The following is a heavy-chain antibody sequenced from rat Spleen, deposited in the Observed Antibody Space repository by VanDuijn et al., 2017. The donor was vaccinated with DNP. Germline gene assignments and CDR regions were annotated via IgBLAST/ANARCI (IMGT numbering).Heavy chain of an antibody. J-gene: IGHJ2*01. CDR3: TTGGALFDY. CDR2: ITNSGGST. CDR1: GFTFSNYG. V-gene: IGHV5-27*01. Sequence: EVQLVESGGGLVQPGRSLKLSCAASGFTFSNYGMAWVRQAPTKGLEWVASITNSGGSTYYRDSVKGRFTISRDNAKSTLYLQMDSLRSEDTATYYCTTGGALFDYWGQGVMVTVSS.